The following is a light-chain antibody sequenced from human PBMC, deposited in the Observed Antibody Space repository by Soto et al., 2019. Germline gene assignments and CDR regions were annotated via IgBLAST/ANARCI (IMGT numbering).Light chain of an antibody. CDR3: QQYGNAPFT. J-gene: IGKJ3*01. V-gene: IGKV3-20*01. CDR2: GAS. CDR1: RSVSRSY. Sequence: EIVLTQSPGTLSFSPGERATLTCRASRSVSRSYLAWFQQKPGQAPRLLIYGASSMATGIPDRFSGSGSGTDFTLTISRLEAEDFAVYYCQQYGNAPFTFGPGTKVDIK.